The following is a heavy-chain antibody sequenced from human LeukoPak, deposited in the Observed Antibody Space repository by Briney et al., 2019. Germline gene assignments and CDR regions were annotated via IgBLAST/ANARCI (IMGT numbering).Heavy chain of an antibody. CDR2: MNPNSGNT. Sequence: ASVKVSCKASGYTFTSYDINWVRQATGQGLEWMGWMNPNSGNTGYAQKFQGRVTMTRSTSISTAYMELSSLRSEDTAVYYCARGRSAYCSGGSCYRNWFDPWGQGTLVTVSS. CDR3: ARGRSAYCSGGSCYRNWFDP. J-gene: IGHJ5*02. D-gene: IGHD2-15*01. CDR1: GYTFTSYD. V-gene: IGHV1-8*01.